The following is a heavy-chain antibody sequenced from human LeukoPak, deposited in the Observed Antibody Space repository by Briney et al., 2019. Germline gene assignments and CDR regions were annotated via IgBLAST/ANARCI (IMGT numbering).Heavy chain of an antibody. Sequence: ASVKVSCKASGYTLTSYDINWVRQATGQGLEWMGWMNPNSGNTGYAQKFQGRVTMTRNTSISTAYMELSSLRSEDTAVYYCARSRRGSGSRDYYYYYMDVWGKGTTVTVSS. CDR2: MNPNSGNT. CDR3: ARSRRGSGSRDYYYYYMDV. CDR1: GYTLTSYD. J-gene: IGHJ6*03. V-gene: IGHV1-8*01. D-gene: IGHD3-10*01.